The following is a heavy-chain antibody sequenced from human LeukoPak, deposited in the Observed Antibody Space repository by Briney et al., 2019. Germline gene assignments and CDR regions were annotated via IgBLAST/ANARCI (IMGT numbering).Heavy chain of an antibody. D-gene: IGHD6-6*01. CDR3: ARVVVTLEYSSSSDFDY. CDR1: GYTFTGYY. V-gene: IGHV1-18*04. CDR2: ISAYNGNT. J-gene: IGHJ4*02. Sequence: GASVKVSCKASGYTFTGYYMHWVRQAPGQGLEWMGWISAYNGNTNYAQKLQGRVTMTTDTSTSTAYMELRSLRSDDTAVYYCARVVVTLEYSSSSDFDYWGQGTLVTVSS.